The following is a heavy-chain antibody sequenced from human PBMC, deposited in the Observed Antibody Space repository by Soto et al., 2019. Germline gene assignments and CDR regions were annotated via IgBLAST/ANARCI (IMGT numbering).Heavy chain of an antibody. V-gene: IGHV1-18*01. CDR2: ISAYNGNT. CDR3: ARPYDFWSGSGPFDY. D-gene: IGHD3-3*01. Sequence: ASVKVSCKASGYTFTSYGISWVRQAPGQGLEWMGWISAYNGNTNYAQKLQGRVTMTTDTSTSTAYMELRSLRSDDTAVYYCARPYDFWSGSGPFDYWGQGTQVTAPQ. J-gene: IGHJ4*02. CDR1: GYTFTSYG.